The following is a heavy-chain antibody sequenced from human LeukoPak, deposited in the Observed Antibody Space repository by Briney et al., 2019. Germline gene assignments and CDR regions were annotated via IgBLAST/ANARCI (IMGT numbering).Heavy chain of an antibody. V-gene: IGHV3-23*01. D-gene: IGHD6-6*01. CDR1: GFTFSSYA. CDR2: ISGSGGST. J-gene: IGHJ4*02. CDR3: AKDMSIARNVAPGPLDY. Sequence: SGGSLRLSCAASGFTFSSYAMSWVRQAPGKGLEWVSAISGSGGSTYYADSVKGRFTISRDNSKNTLYLQMNSLRAEDTAVYYCAKDMSIARNVAPGPLDYWGQGALVTVSS.